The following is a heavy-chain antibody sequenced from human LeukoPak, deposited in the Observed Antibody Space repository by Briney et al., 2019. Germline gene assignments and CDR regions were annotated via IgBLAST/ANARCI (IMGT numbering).Heavy chain of an antibody. D-gene: IGHD6-25*01. CDR3: AKDPGSSVYHY. J-gene: IGHJ4*02. V-gene: IGHV3-53*01. CDR2: IYSGGST. CDR1: GFTVSSNY. Sequence: GGSLRLSCAASGFTVSSNYMSWVRQAPGKGLEWVSVIYSGGSTYYADSVKGRFTISRDNSKNTLYLQMNSLRAEDTAVYYCAKDPGSSVYHYWGQGTLVTVSS.